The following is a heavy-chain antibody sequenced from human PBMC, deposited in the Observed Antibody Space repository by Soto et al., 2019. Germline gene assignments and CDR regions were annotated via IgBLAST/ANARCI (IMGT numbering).Heavy chain of an antibody. CDR2: ISSSSSYI. CDR3: ARDLKIVVVPAAKHYYYYGMDV. J-gene: IGHJ6*02. CDR1: GFTFSSYS. D-gene: IGHD2-2*01. V-gene: IGHV3-21*01. Sequence: EVQLVESGGGLVKPGGSLRLSCAASGFTFSSYSMNWVRQAPGKGLEWVSSISSSSSYIYYADSVKGRFTISRDNAKNSLYLQMNSLRAEDTAVYYCARDLKIVVVPAAKHYYYYGMDVWGQGTTVTVSS.